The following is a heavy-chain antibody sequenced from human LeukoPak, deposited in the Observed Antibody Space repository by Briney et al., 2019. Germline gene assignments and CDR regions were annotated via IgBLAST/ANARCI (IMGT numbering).Heavy chain of an antibody. J-gene: IGHJ3*02. CDR1: GFTFSSYV. CDR2: ISGSGGTT. V-gene: IGHV3-23*01. D-gene: IGHD1-26*01. Sequence: GGSLRLSCAASGFTFSSYVMSWDRQAPGKGLEYVSGISGSGGTTYYAGSVKGRFTISRDNSKNTLYLQMNSLRAEDTAVYYCARRIVGAPYAFDIWGQGTMVTVSS. CDR3: ARRIVGAPYAFDI.